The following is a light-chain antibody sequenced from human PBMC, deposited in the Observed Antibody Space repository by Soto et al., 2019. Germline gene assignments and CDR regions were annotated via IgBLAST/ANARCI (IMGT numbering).Light chain of an antibody. V-gene: IGLV2-14*01. CDR1: STDVGAYNY. CDR3: SSYSGSSNV. Sequence: QSALTQPASVSGSPGQSITISCTGTSTDVGAYNYVSWYQQHPGKAPKLMIYEVSYRPSGVSDRFSGSRSGNTASLTISGLHAEDESDYYCSSYSGSSNVFGTGTKLTVL. CDR2: EVS. J-gene: IGLJ1*01.